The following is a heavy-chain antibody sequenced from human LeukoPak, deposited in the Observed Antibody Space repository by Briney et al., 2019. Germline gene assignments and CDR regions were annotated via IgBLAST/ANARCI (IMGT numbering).Heavy chain of an antibody. CDR1: GFTFSSYG. Sequence: PGGSLRLSCAASGFTFSSYGMHWVRQAPGKGLEWVAVTSYDGSNKYYADSVKGRFTISRDNSKNTLYLQMNSLRAEDTAVYYCAKDREEGFGEFYYYYYYGMDVWGQGITVTVSS. J-gene: IGHJ6*02. CDR3: AKDREEGFGEFYYYYYYGMDV. D-gene: IGHD3-10*01. V-gene: IGHV3-30*18. CDR2: TSYDGSNK.